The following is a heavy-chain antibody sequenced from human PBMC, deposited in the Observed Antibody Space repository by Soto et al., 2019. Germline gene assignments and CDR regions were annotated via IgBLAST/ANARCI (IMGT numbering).Heavy chain of an antibody. Sequence: GASVKVSCKASGYTFTSYGISWVRQAPGQGLEWMGWISAYNGNTNYAQKLQGRVAMTTDTSTSTAYMELRSLRSDDTAVYYCATDRIAAAAGNCFDPWGQGTLVTVSS. J-gene: IGHJ5*02. CDR3: ATDRIAAAAGNCFDP. V-gene: IGHV1-18*01. CDR1: GYTFTSYG. CDR2: ISAYNGNT. D-gene: IGHD6-13*01.